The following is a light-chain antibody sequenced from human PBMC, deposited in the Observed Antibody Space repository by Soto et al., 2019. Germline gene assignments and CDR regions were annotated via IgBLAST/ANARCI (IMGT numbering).Light chain of an antibody. J-gene: IGKJ1*01. CDR2: GAS. V-gene: IGKV3-20*01. CDR3: QQYGSPGT. CDR1: QSVSSIY. Sequence: EIVLTQSPGTLSLSPGERATLSCRASQSVSSIYLAWYQQKPGQAPRLLIYGASSRATGIPDRFSGSGSGTDFTLTISRLEPEDFAVYYCQQYGSPGTFGQGTKVDIK.